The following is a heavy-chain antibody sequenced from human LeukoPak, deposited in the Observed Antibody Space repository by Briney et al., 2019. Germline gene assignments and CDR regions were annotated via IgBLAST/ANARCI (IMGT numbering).Heavy chain of an antibody. CDR1: GGSFSGYY. CDR3: ARSPPAITIIVVAKKQRAFDI. J-gene: IGHJ3*02. V-gene: IGHV4-34*01. CDR2: INHSGST. Sequence: SETLSLTCAVYGGSFSGYYWSWIRQPPGKGLEWIGEINHSGSTNYNPSLKSRVTISVDTSKNQFSLKLSSVTAADTAVYYCARSPPAITIIVVAKKQRAFDIWGQGTMVTVSS. D-gene: IGHD3-22*01.